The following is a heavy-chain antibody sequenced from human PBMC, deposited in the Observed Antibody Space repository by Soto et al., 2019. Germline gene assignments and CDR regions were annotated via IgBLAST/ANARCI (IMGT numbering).Heavy chain of an antibody. CDR3: ARGWVYNWNYDGMDV. J-gene: IGHJ6*02. V-gene: IGHV3-30-3*01. Sequence: QVQLVESGGGVVQPGRSLRLSCAASGFTFSSYAMHWVRQAPGKGLEWVAVISYDGSNKYYADSVKGRFTISRDNSKNTLYLQMNSLRAEDTAVYYCARGWVYNWNYDGMDVWGQGTTVTVSS. D-gene: IGHD1-20*01. CDR2: ISYDGSNK. CDR1: GFTFSSYA.